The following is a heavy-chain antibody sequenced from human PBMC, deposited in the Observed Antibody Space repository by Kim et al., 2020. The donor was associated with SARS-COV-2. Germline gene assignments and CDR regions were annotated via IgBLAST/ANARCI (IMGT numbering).Heavy chain of an antibody. D-gene: IGHD1-26*01. V-gene: IGHV3-11*01. CDR1: GFSFSDYY. CDR2: LSPSGSMI. CDR3: ATYSRSSSVDY. J-gene: IGHJ4*01. Sequence: GGSLRLSCAASGFSFSDYYMSWIRQAPGKGLEWVSSLSPSGSMIFYADSVKGRFTISRENAENSLYLEMNSLRVEDTAIYYCATYSRSSSVDYWGRGTLV.